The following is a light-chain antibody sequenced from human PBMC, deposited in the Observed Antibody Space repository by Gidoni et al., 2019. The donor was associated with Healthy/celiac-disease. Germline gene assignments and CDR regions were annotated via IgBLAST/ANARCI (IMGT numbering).Light chain of an antibody. CDR3: QQYNNWPFGT. J-gene: IGKJ1*01. V-gene: IGKV3-15*01. CDR2: GAS. CDR1: QSVSSN. Sequence: DIVLPQSPATLSVSPGERATLSCRASQSVSSNLAWYQQKPGQAPRLLIYGASTRATGIPARFSGSGSGTEFTLTISSLQSEDFAVYYCQQYNNWPFGTFGQGTKVEIK.